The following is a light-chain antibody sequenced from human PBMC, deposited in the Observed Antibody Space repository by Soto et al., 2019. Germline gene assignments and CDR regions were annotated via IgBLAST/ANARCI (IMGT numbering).Light chain of an antibody. CDR3: QQYCSSWT. V-gene: IGKV3-20*01. Sequence: ENVLKQSPGTLSLSPGERATLSCRASQSVSSSYFDWYQQKPGQAPRLLIYGASSRATGIPDRFSGSVSGTDFTLTISRLEPEDFAVYYCQQYCSSWTFGQGTKVEIK. J-gene: IGKJ1*01. CDR2: GAS. CDR1: QSVSSSY.